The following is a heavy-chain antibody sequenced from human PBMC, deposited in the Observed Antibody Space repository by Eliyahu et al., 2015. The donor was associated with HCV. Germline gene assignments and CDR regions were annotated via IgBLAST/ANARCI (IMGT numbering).Heavy chain of an antibody. Sequence: QVQLVQSGAEVKKPGASVKVSCKTSGYSFTSYYMHWLRQAPGPGLEWMGILNPSSGTTTYAQKFQGRVTMTRDTSTSTVYMELSSLRSEDTAIYYCARSDGDYYSMDVWGRGTTVTVSS. D-gene: IGHD4-17*01. CDR1: GYSFTSYY. J-gene: IGHJ6*02. CDR3: ARSDGDYYSMDV. CDR2: LNPSSGTT. V-gene: IGHV1-46*01.